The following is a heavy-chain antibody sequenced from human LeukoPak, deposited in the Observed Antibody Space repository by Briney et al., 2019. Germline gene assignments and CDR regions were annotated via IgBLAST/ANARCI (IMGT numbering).Heavy chain of an antibody. J-gene: IGHJ4*02. CDR1: GFTFRAYA. Sequence: PGGSLRLSCAASGFTFRAYAMSWVRQAPGKGLEWVSLISASGDTTYYADSVKGRFTISKDNSRNTLYLQMSSLRAEDTAVYYCALGYCSGGDCYAKPDYFDHWGQGTLVTVSS. CDR2: ISASGDTT. CDR3: ALGYCSGGDCYAKPDYFDH. D-gene: IGHD2-15*01. V-gene: IGHV3-23*01.